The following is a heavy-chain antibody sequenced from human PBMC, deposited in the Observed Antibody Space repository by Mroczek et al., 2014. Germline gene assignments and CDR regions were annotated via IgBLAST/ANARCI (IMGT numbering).Heavy chain of an antibody. V-gene: IGHV4-34*01. J-gene: IGHJ4*02. CDR3: ARVSRRDGYNRDY. CDR2: INHSGST. CDR1: GGSFSGYY. D-gene: IGHD5-24*01. Sequence: QVQLQQWGAGLLKPSETLSLTCAVYGGSFSGYYWSWIRQPPGKGLEWIGEINHSGSTNYNPSLKSRVTISVDTSKNQFSLKLSSVTAADTAVYYCARVSRRDGYNRDYWGQGTLVTVSS.